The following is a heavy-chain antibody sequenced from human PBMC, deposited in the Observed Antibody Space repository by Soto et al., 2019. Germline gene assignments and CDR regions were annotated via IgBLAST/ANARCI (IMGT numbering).Heavy chain of an antibody. V-gene: IGHV5-51*01. D-gene: IGHD4-17*01. CDR2: VYPDDSDS. CDR3: VATYGDYLDX. Sequence: PGESLKISCKGSGYKFTTYWIGWVRQMPGKGMEWMAIVYPDDSDSRYSPSFKGQVTISAEKSISTAYLQWSSLKASDTAIYYCVATYGDYLDXWGQGTLVTVSX. CDR1: GYKFTTYW. J-gene: IGHJ4*02.